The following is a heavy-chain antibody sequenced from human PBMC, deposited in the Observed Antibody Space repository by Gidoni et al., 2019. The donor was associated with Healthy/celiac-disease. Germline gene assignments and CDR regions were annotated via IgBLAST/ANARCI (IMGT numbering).Heavy chain of an antibody. Sequence: EVQLVESGGGLVQPGRSLILSCAASGFTFDDYAMHWVRQAPGKGLEWVSGISWNSGSIGYADYVKGRFTISRDNAKNSLYLQMNSLRAEDTALYYCAKGTYYDILTGPIDYWGQGTLVTVSS. V-gene: IGHV3-9*01. J-gene: IGHJ4*02. CDR2: ISWNSGSI. CDR1: GFTFDDYA. CDR3: AKGTYYDILTGPIDY. D-gene: IGHD3-9*01.